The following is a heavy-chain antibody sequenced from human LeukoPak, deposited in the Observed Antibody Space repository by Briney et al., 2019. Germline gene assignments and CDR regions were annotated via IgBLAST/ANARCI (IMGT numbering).Heavy chain of an antibody. D-gene: IGHD3-22*01. CDR1: GGSISTYH. Sequence: VKPSETLSLTCTVSGGSISTYHWSWIRQPPGKGLECIGYLYYSGGTNYNPSLRSRVTISVDTSKNQFSLELSSVAAADTAVYYCARAGSGYSFDYWGQGTLVTVSS. V-gene: IGHV4-59*01. J-gene: IGHJ4*02. CDR3: ARAGSGYSFDY. CDR2: LYYSGGT.